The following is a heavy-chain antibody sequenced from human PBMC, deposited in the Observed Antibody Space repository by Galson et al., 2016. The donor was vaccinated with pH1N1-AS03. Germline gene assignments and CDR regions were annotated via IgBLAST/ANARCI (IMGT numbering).Heavy chain of an antibody. CDR2: INASATDT. CDR1: GFTFSTFS. Sequence: SLRLSCAASGFTFSTFSMSWARQTPGRGLEWVSSINASATDTYYADSVKGRFTISRDNSRDTLYLQMSNLRAEDTAVYYCARRSPWSPVPTFYFDYWGQGTLVTVSS. V-gene: IGHV3-23*01. J-gene: IGHJ4*02. CDR3: ARRSPWSPVPTFYFDY. D-gene: IGHD4/OR15-4a*01.